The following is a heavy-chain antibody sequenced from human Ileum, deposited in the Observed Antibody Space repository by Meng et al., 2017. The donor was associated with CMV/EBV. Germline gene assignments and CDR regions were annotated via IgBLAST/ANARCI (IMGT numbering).Heavy chain of an antibody. CDR1: GFNVSNSY. V-gene: IGHV3-53*01. D-gene: IGHD3-16*01. CDR3: ARGGGLQPFDV. CDR2: IYARGNI. J-gene: IGHJ3*01. Sequence: GESLKISCAPSGFNVSNSYMTWVRQAPGKGLEWVSLIYARGNIYYADSVKGRFSISRDNSNNTLFLQMNSLTAADTAVYHCARGGGLQPFDVWGQGTRVTVSS.